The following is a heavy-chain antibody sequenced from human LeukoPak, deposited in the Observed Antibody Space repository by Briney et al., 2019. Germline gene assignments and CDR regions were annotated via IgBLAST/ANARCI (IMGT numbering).Heavy chain of an antibody. D-gene: IGHD2-15*01. CDR1: GFTFSSYA. V-gene: IGHV3-30-3*01. CDR2: ISYDGSNK. CDR3: ARGRYCSGGSCWLDY. J-gene: IGHJ4*02. Sequence: PGGSLRLSCAASGFTFSSYAMHWVRQAPGKGLEWVAVISYDGSNKYYADSVKGRFTISRDNAKRSLYLQMNSLRAEDTAIYYCARGRYCSGGSCWLDYWGQGTLVTVSS.